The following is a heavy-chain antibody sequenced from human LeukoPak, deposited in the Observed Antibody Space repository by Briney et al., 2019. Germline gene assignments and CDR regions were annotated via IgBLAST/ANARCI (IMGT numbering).Heavy chain of an antibody. CDR3: ARDGDYFDY. D-gene: IGHD3-16*01. Sequence: GGSLRLSCAASGFTFSNYWMSWVRQAPGKGLEWVANIKRDGSGKYYVDSVKGRFTISRDNGKNSLCLQMNSLRVEDTAVYYCARDGDYFDYWGQGTPVTVSS. J-gene: IGHJ4*02. V-gene: IGHV3-7*01. CDR2: IKRDGSGK. CDR1: GFTFSNYW.